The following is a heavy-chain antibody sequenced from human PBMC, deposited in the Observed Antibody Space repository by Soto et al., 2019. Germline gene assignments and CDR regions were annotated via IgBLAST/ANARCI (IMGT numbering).Heavy chain of an antibody. CDR3: AKATTVVSYFDY. Sequence: GGSLRLSCAASGFTFSSYAMSWVRQAQGKVLEWVSAISGSGSSTYYADSGKGRFTISRYNSKNTLYLQMNSLRSVDTVVYYCAKATTVVSYFDYLGQGTLVTVSS. CDR1: GFTFSSYA. D-gene: IGHD4-17*01. CDR2: ISGSGSST. J-gene: IGHJ4*02. V-gene: IGHV3-23*01.